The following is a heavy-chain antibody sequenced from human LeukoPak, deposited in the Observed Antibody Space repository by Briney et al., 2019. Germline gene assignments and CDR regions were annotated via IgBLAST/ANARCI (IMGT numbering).Heavy chain of an antibody. CDR2: IKQDGSEK. V-gene: IGHV3-7*01. CDR3: AREGPSVTPYY. CDR1: GFKFSSNW. D-gene: IGHD4-17*01. Sequence: GGSLRLSCAAPGFKFSSNWMSWVRQAPGKGLEWVANIKQDGSEKYYVDSVKGRFTISRDNAKNSLYLQMNSLRAEDTAVYYCAREGPSVTPYYWGQGTLVTVSS. J-gene: IGHJ4*02.